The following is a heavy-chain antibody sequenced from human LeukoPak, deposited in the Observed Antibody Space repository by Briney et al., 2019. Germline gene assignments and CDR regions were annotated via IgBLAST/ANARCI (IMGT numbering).Heavy chain of an antibody. J-gene: IGHJ4*02. CDR1: GYTFTSYY. Sequence: GASVKVSCKASGYTFTSYYMHWVRQAPGQGLEWMGIINPSGGSTSYAQKFQGRVTMTRDTSTSTVYMELSSLRSEDTAVYYCASDTVTKRGFDYCGQGTLVTVSS. D-gene: IGHD4-17*01. CDR3: ASDTVTKRGFDY. V-gene: IGHV1-46*01. CDR2: INPSGGST.